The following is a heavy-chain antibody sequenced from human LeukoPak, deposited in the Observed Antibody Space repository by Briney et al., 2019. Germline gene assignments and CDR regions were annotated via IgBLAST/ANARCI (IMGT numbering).Heavy chain of an antibody. J-gene: IGHJ3*02. V-gene: IGHV4-34*01. CDR3: ARRTAPFDSLVFAFDM. CDR2: INHSGST. D-gene: IGHD3-9*01. CDR1: GGSFSGYY. Sequence: SETLSLTCAVYGGSFSGYYWSWIRQPPGKGLEWIGEINHSGSTNYNPSLKSRLTISIDTSKNQFSLILSSVTAADTAVYYCARRTAPFDSLVFAFDMWGQGTMVTVSS.